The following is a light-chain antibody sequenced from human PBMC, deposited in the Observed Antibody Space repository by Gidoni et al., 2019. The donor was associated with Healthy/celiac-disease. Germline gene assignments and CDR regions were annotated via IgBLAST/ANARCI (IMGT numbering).Light chain of an antibody. CDR1: QDISNY. J-gene: IGKJ4*01. V-gene: IGKV1-33*01. CDR2: DAS. Sequence: DIQMTQSPSSLSASVGDSVTITCQASQDISNYLNWYQQKPGKAPKLLIYDASNLETGVPSRFSGSGSGTDFTFTISSLQPEDIATYYCQQYDNPLLTFXGXTKVEIK. CDR3: QQYDNPLLT.